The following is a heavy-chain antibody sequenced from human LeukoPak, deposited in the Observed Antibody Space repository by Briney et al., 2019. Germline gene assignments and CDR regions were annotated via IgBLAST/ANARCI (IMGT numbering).Heavy chain of an antibody. J-gene: IGHJ3*02. CDR1: GFTFDDYG. Sequence: RPGGSLRLSCAASGFTFDDYGMSWVRQAPGKGPEWVSGINWNGGSTGYADSVKGRFTISRDNAKNSLYLHMNSLRVEDTALYYCASSSSWANDAFDIWGQGTMVIVSS. D-gene: IGHD6-13*01. CDR3: ASSSSWANDAFDI. CDR2: INWNGGST. V-gene: IGHV3-20*04.